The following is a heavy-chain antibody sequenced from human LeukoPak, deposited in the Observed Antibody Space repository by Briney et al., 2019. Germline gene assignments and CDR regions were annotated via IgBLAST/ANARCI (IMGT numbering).Heavy chain of an antibody. V-gene: IGHV3-23*01. D-gene: IGHD5-12*01. CDR2: MSGSGGST. Sequence: GGTLRLFCAASGFTFSSYAMSWVRHAPGKGLEWVSAMSGSGGSTYYADSVKDRFTISRDNSKNTLYLQMNRLIAEHTAVYYLAKGRYSGNWGQGTLVTASS. J-gene: IGHJ4*02. CDR3: AKGRYSGN. CDR1: GFTFSSYA.